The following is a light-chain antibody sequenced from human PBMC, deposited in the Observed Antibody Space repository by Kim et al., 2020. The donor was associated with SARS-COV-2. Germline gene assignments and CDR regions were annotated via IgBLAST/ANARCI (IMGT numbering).Light chain of an antibody. Sequence: EIQLTQSPSFLSASVGDRVTITCRASQGINNKLAWYQQKPGKAPNLLIYSASSLQSGVPSRFSGSGSETEFTLTINSLQPEDFATYFCQQIFDYPLTFGGGT. V-gene: IGKV1-9*01. J-gene: IGKJ4*01. CDR1: QGINNK. CDR2: SAS. CDR3: QQIFDYPLT.